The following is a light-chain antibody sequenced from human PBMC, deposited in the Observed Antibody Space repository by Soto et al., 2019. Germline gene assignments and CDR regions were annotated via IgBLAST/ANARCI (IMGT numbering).Light chain of an antibody. Sequence: QSVLTQPPSVSAAPGQKVTISCSGSSSNIGSAYVSWYQQRPGTVPKIVMYEDHKRPSGIPDRFSGSKSGTSATLAITGLQTGDEADYYCATWDSSLTIGVFGGGTKLTVL. CDR3: ATWDSSLTIGV. V-gene: IGLV1-51*01. CDR1: SSNIGSAY. J-gene: IGLJ3*02. CDR2: EDH.